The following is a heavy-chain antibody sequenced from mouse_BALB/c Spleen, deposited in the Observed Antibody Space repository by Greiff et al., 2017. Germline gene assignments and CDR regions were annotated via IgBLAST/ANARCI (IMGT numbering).Heavy chain of an antibody. CDR2: IYPGNVNT. Sequence: QVQLQQSGPELVKPGASVRISCKASGYTFTSYYIHWVKQRPGQGLEWIGWIYPGNVNTKYNEKFKGKATLTADKSSSTAYMQLSSLTSEDSAVYFCARFEDYFDYWGQGTTLTVSS. V-gene: IGHV1S56*01. CDR1: GYTFTSYY. J-gene: IGHJ2*01. CDR3: ARFEDYFDY.